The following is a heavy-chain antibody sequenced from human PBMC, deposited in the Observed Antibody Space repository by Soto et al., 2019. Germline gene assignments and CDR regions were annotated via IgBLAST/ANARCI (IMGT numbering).Heavy chain of an antibody. D-gene: IGHD5-18*01. CDR3: TRVIMVTLAYYYYYMDV. CDR2: IRNKAYSGTT. J-gene: IGHJ6*03. CDR1: GFTFGDYI. Sequence: GGSLRLSCTASGFTFGDYIMSWFRQAPGKGLEWVGFIRNKAYSGTTEYAASVKGRFTISRDDSKSIAYLQMNSLKTEDTAVYYCTRVIMVTLAYYYYYMDVWGKGTTVTVSS. V-gene: IGHV3-49*03.